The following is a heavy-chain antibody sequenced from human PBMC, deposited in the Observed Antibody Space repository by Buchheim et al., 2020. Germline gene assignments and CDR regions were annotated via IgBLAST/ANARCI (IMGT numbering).Heavy chain of an antibody. CDR1: GFTFSNAW. D-gene: IGHD3-9*01. V-gene: IGHV3-15*01. J-gene: IGHJ4*02. CDR3: TTDALLRYIDWFAY. CDR2: IKSKTDGGTT. Sequence: EVQLVESGGGLVKPGGSLRLSCAASGFTFSNAWMSWVRQAPGKGLEWVGGIKSKTDGGTTEYAAPVKGRFTISRYDSKHTLYLQMNSLKTEDTAVYYCTTDALLRYIDWFAYWGQGTL.